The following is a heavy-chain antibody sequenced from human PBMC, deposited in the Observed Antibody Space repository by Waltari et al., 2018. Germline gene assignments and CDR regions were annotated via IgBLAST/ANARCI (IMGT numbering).Heavy chain of an antibody. Sequence: QVQLQESGPGLVKPSETLSLTCTVSGGSISSYYWSWIRQPPGKGLEWIGYIYYSGSTNYNPSLKSRVTISVDTSKNQFSLKLSSVTAADTAVYYCATWGNCSSTSCHADWFDPWGQGTLVTVSS. J-gene: IGHJ5*02. CDR1: GGSISSYY. CDR3: ATWGNCSSTSCHADWFDP. V-gene: IGHV4-59*01. CDR2: IYYSGST. D-gene: IGHD2-2*01.